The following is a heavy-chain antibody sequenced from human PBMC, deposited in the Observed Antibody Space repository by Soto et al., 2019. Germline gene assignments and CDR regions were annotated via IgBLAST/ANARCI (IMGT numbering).Heavy chain of an antibody. V-gene: IGHV1-18*04. CDR2: ISAYNGNT. Sequence: GASVKVSCKASGYTLTGYYMHWVRQAPGQGLEWMGWISAYNGNTNYAQKLQGRVTMTTDTSTSTAYMELRSLRSDDTAVYYCARDRRRYCSSTSCYVGGTFDPWGQGTLVTVSS. CDR3: ARDRRRYCSSTSCYVGGTFDP. J-gene: IGHJ5*02. CDR1: GYTLTGYY. D-gene: IGHD2-2*01.